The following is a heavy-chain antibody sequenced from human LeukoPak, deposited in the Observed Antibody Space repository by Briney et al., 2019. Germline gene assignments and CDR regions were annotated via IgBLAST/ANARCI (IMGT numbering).Heavy chain of an antibody. CDR2: IYHSGST. Sequence: SETLSLTCAVSGYSIRSGYYWGWLRQPPGKGLEWIGNIYHSGSTYYNPSLKSRVTISVDKSKNQFSLKLRSVTAADTAVYYCARSVVTATLGWFDPWGQGTLVTVSS. D-gene: IGHD2-21*02. J-gene: IGHJ5*02. CDR3: ARSVVTATLGWFDP. CDR1: GYSIRSGYY. V-gene: IGHV4-38-2*01.